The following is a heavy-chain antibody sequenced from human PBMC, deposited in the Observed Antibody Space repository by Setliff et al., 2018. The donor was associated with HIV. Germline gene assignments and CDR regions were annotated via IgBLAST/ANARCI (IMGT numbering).Heavy chain of an antibody. J-gene: IGHJ6*02. D-gene: IGHD6-6*01. CDR1: GFTLSSYE. V-gene: IGHV3-48*03. Sequence: GGSLRLSCAASGFTLSSYEMNWVRQAPGKGLEWVSYISSSGSTIYYADSVKGRFTISRENAKNSLYLQMNNVRAGDTAVYYCTRELNGHTSSHYYFGLDVWGQGTTVTVSS. CDR3: TRELNGHTSSHYYFGLDV. CDR2: ISSSGSTI.